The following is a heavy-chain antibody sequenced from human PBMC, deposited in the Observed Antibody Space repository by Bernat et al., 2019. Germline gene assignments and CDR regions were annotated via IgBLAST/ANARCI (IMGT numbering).Heavy chain of an antibody. V-gene: IGHV3-33*01. CDR1: GFTFNNYG. J-gene: IGHJ4*02. D-gene: IGHD3-22*01. CDR3: ARLKPTQSTHHSSGCFDY. Sequence: QVQLVESGGGVVQPGRSLRLSCAASGFTFNNYGFHWVRQAPGKGLEWVAVIWSDGSHKYYADSVQGRFTISRDDSKNTLCLQMNSLRVEDTAVYYCARLKPTQSTHHSSGCFDYWGQGTLVTVSS. CDR2: IWSDGSHK.